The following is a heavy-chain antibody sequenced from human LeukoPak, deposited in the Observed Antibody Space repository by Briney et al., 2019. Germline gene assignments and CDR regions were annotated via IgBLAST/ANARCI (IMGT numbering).Heavy chain of an antibody. CDR2: ISSSSSTI. J-gene: IGHJ6*03. CDR1: GFTFSSYS. Sequence: GGSLRLSCAASGFTFSSYSMNLVRQAPGKGLEWVSYISSSSSTIYYADSVKGRFTISRDNAKNSLYLQMNSLRAEDTAVYYCARESGSRNYDFWSGYYDYYYYYMDVWGKGTTVTVSS. CDR3: ARESGSRNYDFWSGYYDYYYYYMDV. V-gene: IGHV3-48*01. D-gene: IGHD3-3*01.